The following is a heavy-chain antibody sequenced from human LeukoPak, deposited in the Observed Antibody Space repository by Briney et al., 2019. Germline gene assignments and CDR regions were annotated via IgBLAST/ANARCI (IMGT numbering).Heavy chain of an antibody. V-gene: IGHV4-34*01. CDR1: GGSFSDYY. CDR3: ARAGAPYGSGNYYNSDV. Sequence: SETLSLTCAVYGGSFSDYYWSWIRQPPGKGLEWIGEINHSGSTNYNPSLKSRVTISVDTSKNQFSLKLSSVTAADTAVYYCARAGAPYGSGNYYNSDVWGQGTTVTVSS. J-gene: IGHJ6*02. D-gene: IGHD3-10*01. CDR2: INHSGST.